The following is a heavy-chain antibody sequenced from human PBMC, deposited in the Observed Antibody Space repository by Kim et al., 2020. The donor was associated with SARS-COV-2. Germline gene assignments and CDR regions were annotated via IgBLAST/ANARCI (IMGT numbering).Heavy chain of an antibody. V-gene: IGHV4-34*01. D-gene: IGHD6-6*01. J-gene: IGHJ4*02. CDR3: ARMSKGGIAARRRGYYFDY. CDR1: GGSFSGYY. Sequence: SETLSLTCAVYGGSFSGYYWSWIRQPPGKGLEWIGEINHSGSTNYNPSLKSRVTISVDTSMNQFSLKLSSVTAADTAVYYCARMSKGGIAARRRGYYFDYWGQGTLVTVSS. CDR2: INHSGST.